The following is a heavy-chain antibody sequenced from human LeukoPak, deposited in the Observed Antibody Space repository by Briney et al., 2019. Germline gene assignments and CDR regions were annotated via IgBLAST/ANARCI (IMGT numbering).Heavy chain of an antibody. Sequence: SETLSLTRGVSGGSLSSGSYNWSCIRRTPARGLDCVGGIYSSVGANYNPSPKSRVTISVYTSTNQFSLRMSSVSPADTAACYCARFSTISGGYIYGRGVFDYWGQGTLVIVSS. J-gene: IGHJ4*02. V-gene: IGHV4-61*02. CDR2: IYSSVGA. CDR3: ARFSTISGGYIYGRGVFDY. D-gene: IGHD5-12*01. CDR1: GGSLSSGSYN.